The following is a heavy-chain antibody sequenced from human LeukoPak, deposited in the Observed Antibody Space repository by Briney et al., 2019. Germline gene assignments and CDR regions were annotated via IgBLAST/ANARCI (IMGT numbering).Heavy chain of an antibody. CDR1: GGSISPYY. CDR2: IFYSGTT. V-gene: IGHV4-59*01. Sequence: PSETLSLTCTVSGGSISPYYWSWIRQTPGKGLEWIGYIFYSGTTNNNPSLKSRVTISVDTSKNQFSLKLSSVTAADTAVYYCARSGSYAGFFDYWGQGTLVTVSS. CDR3: ARSGSYAGFFDY. J-gene: IGHJ4*02. D-gene: IGHD1-26*01.